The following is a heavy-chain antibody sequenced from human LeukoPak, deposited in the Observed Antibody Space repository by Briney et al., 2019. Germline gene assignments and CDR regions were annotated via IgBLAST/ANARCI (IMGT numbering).Heavy chain of an antibody. Sequence: GESLQISCKGSGYSFTSYWIGWVRQMPGKGLEWMGIIYPDDSDTRYSPSFQGQVTISADKSISTAYLQWSSLKASDTAMYYSARERSSQGYFDFWGQGTLVTVSS. D-gene: IGHD6-6*01. CDR3: ARERSSQGYFDF. J-gene: IGHJ4*02. V-gene: IGHV5-51*01. CDR1: GYSFTSYW. CDR2: IYPDDSDT.